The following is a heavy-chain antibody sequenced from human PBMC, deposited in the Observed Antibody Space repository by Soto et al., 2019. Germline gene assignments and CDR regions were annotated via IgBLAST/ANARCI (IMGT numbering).Heavy chain of an antibody. J-gene: IGHJ6*02. CDR2: IFHSGNS. V-gene: IGHV4-38-2*02. CDR3: AREDDGMDV. CDR1: GCSMSGFY. Sequence: ESLSLTCSVSGCSMSGFYWGWVRQPPGKGLEWIGSIFHSGNSYYNPSLKSRVILSVDTSKNQFSLNLTAAIAADTAVYYCAREDDGMDVWGQGTQVTVYS.